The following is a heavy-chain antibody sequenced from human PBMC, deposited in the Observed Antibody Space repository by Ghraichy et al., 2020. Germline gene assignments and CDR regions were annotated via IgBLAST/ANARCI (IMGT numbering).Heavy chain of an antibody. CDR3: ARGRTSRVLRFLEWLSYYFDY. J-gene: IGHJ4*02. V-gene: IGHV4-34*01. D-gene: IGHD3-3*01. Sequence: SQTLSLTCAVYGGSFSGYYWSWIRQPPGKGLEWIGEINHSGSTNYNPSLKSRVTISVDTSKNQFSLKLSSVTAADTAVYYCARGRTSRVLRFLEWLSYYFDYWGQGTLVTVSS. CDR1: GGSFSGYY. CDR2: INHSGST.